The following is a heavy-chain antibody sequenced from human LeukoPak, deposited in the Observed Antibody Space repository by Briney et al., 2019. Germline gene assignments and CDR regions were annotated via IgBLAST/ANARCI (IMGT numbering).Heavy chain of an antibody. D-gene: IGHD3-10*01. CDR3: ARDVSYYGSGSYGVTYYYYYYMDV. CDR1: GYTFTSYD. J-gene: IGHJ6*03. Sequence: ASVKVSCRASGYTFTSYDINWVRQATGQGLEWMGWMNPNSGNTGYAQKFQGRVTITRNTSISTAYMELSSLRSDDTAVYYCARDVSYYGSGSYGVTYYYYYYMDVWGKGTTVTISS. CDR2: MNPNSGNT. V-gene: IGHV1-8*03.